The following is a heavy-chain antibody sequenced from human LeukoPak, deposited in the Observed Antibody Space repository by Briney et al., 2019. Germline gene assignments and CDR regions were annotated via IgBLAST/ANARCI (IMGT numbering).Heavy chain of an antibody. CDR3: ARVARYSIFDY. CDR2: IYYSGST. CDR1: GGSISSYY. V-gene: IGHV4-59*01. J-gene: IGHJ4*02. Sequence: PSETLSLTCTVSGGSISSYYWSWIRQPPGKGLEWIGYIYYSGSTNYNPSLKSRVTIPVDTSKNQFSLKLSSVTAADTAVYYCARVARYSIFDYWGQGTLVTVSS. D-gene: IGHD4-11*01.